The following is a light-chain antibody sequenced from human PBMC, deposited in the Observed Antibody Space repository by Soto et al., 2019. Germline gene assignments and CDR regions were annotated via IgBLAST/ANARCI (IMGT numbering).Light chain of an antibody. CDR1: RSFASSY. CDR3: HHYDSSPPYT. CDR2: AAS. V-gene: IGKV3-20*01. J-gene: IGKJ2*01. Sequence: EIVLTQSPATLSLSPGERATLSCRASRSFASSYLAWYQHKPGQAPRLLIYAASSMSTGIPDRFIGSGSGTDFTLTISRLEPDDSAVYYCHHYDSSPPYTFGQGTKVDIK.